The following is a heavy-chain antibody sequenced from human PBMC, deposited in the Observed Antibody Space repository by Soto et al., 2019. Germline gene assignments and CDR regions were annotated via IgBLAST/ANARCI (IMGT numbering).Heavy chain of an antibody. CDR1: GYNFTTYF. CDR2: IHPSGDT. Sequence: QVQLVQSGAELKKPGASVKVACKASGYNFTTYFIHWVRQAPGQGLEWMGMIHPSGDTGDAQKFRGRVTMTIDTSTTTAYMELRNLTSEDTAVYFSVRGYCTTSPCSGDFQFWGQGTLVTVSS. J-gene: IGHJ1*01. CDR3: VRGYCTTSPCSGDFQF. D-gene: IGHD2-15*01. V-gene: IGHV1-46*01.